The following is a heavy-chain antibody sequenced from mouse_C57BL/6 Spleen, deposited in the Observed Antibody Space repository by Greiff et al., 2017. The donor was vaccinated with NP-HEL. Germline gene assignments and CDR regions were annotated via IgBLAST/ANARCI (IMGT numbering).Heavy chain of an antibody. Sequence: EVKVEESGGGLVQPGGSMKLSCVASGFTFSNYWMNWVRQSPEKGLEWVAQIRLKSDNYATHYAESVKGRFTISRDDSKSSVYLQMNNLRAEDTGIYYCTELVGYYAMDYWGQGTSVTVSS. CDR1: GFTFSNYW. CDR3: TELVGYYAMDY. V-gene: IGHV6-3*01. D-gene: IGHD3-1*01. CDR2: IRLKSDNYAT. J-gene: IGHJ4*01.